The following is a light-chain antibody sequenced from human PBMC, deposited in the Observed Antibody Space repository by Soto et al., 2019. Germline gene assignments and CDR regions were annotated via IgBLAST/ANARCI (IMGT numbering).Light chain of an antibody. J-gene: IGKJ1*01. CDR1: QSISSY. CDR2: AAS. CDR3: QQYNYWPPWT. V-gene: IGKV1-39*01. Sequence: DIQMTQSPSSLSASVGDRVTITCRASQSISSYLNWYQQKPGKAPKLLIYAASSLQSGVPSRFTGSGSGTEFTLTISSLQSEDFAVYYCQQYNYWPPWTFGQGTKVDIK.